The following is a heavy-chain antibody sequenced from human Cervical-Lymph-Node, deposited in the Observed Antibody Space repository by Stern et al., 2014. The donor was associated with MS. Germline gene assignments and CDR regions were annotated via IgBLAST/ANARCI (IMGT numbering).Heavy chain of an antibody. V-gene: IGHV4-30-4*01. J-gene: IGHJ5*02. CDR3: ASANCSSTSCPNWFDP. CDR1: GGSISSGDYY. D-gene: IGHD2-2*01. CDR2: IYYSGST. Sequence: QVQLQESGPGLVKPSQTLSLTCTVSGGSISSGDYYWSWLRQPPGKGLEWIGYIYYSGSTYYNPSLKSRVTISVDTSKNQLSLKLSSVTAADTAVYYCASANCSSTSCPNWFDPWGQGTLVTVSS.